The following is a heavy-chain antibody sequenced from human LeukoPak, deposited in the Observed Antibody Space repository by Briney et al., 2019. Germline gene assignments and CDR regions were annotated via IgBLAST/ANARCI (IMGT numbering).Heavy chain of an antibody. V-gene: IGHV3-21*01. J-gene: IGHJ6*02. CDR2: ISSSSSYI. CDR3: ARVPAVAGNFQDGMDV. Sequence: GGSLRLSCGASGFXFSSYSINWVRQAPGKGQEWLSSISSSSSYIYYADSVKGRFTISRDNAKNSLYLQMNSLRAEDTAVYYCARVPAVAGNFQDGMDVWGQGTTVTVSS. D-gene: IGHD6-19*01. CDR1: GFXFSSYS.